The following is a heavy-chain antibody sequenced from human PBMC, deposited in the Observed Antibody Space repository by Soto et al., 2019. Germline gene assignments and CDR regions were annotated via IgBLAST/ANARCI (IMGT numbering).Heavy chain of an antibody. CDR1: GYTFTTYA. D-gene: IGHD3-22*01. CDR3: ARARPYYDSSGYFFDY. V-gene: IGHV1-3*01. Sequence: ASVKVSCKASGYTFTTYAMHWVRQAPGHRLEWMGWINAGNGNTEYSQKFQGTVTITRDTSASTAYMELSSLRSEDTAIYYCARARPYYDSSGYFFDYWGQGTLVTVSS. CDR2: INAGNGNT. J-gene: IGHJ4*02.